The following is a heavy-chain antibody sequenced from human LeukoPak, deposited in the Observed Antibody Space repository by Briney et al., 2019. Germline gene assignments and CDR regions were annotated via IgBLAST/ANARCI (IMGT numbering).Heavy chain of an antibody. CDR1: GGSISSSSYY. Sequence: SETLSLTCTVSGGSISSSSYYWGWIRQPPGKGLEWIGSIYYSGSTYYNPSLKSRVTISVDTSKNQFSLKLSSVTAADTAVYYCARDDTVVTTRQPHYYYYGMDVWGQGTAVTVSS. CDR2: IYYSGST. CDR3: ARDDTVVTTRQPHYYYYGMDV. V-gene: IGHV4-39*07. J-gene: IGHJ6*02. D-gene: IGHD4-23*01.